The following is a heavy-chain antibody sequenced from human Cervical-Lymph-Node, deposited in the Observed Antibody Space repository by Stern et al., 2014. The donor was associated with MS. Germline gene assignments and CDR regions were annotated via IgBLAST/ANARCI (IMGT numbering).Heavy chain of an antibody. CDR3: ARFSRFTSSSRLTYSYYGMDV. J-gene: IGHJ6*02. Sequence: EVQLVESGAEVKKPGESLKISCKGSGYSFNTYWIAWVRQMPGKGLEWMGIIYPGDSDTSYSPSFQGQVTISADKSIDTAYLQWSSLKASDTAMYYCARFSRFTSSSRLTYSYYGMDVWGQGTTVTVSS. V-gene: IGHV5-51*01. CDR2: IYPGDSDT. D-gene: IGHD6-6*01. CDR1: GYSFNTYW.